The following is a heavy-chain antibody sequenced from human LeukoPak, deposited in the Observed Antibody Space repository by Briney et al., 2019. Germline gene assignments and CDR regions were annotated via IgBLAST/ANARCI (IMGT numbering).Heavy chain of an antibody. J-gene: IGHJ4*02. CDR2: INHSGST. Sequence: SETLSLTCAVYGGSFSGYYCSWIRQPPGKGLEWIGEINHSGSTNYNPSLKSRITISVDTSKNQFSLKLSSVTAADTAVYYCARGLSYWGQGTLVTVSS. CDR3: ARGLSY. V-gene: IGHV4-34*01. CDR1: GGSFSGYY.